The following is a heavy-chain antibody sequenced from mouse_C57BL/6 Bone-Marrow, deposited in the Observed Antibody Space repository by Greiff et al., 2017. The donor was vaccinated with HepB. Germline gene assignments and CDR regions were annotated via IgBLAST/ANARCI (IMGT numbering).Heavy chain of an antibody. CDR3: ARVGDGYYVYWYFDV. D-gene: IGHD2-3*01. Sequence: EVQLVESGPGLVKPSQSLSLTCSVTGYSITSGYYWNWIRQFPGNKLEWMGYISYDGSNNYNPSLKNRISITRDTSKNQFFLKLNSVTTEDTATYYCARVGDGYYVYWYFDVWGTGTTVTVSS. CDR2: ISYDGSN. V-gene: IGHV3-6*01. J-gene: IGHJ1*03. CDR1: GYSITSGYY.